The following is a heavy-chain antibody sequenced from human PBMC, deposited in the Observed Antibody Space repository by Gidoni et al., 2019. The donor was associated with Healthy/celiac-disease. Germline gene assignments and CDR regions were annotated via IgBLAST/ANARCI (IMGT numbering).Heavy chain of an antibody. D-gene: IGHD4-17*01. V-gene: IGHV4-38-2*02. Sequence: QVQLQESGPGLVKPSETLSLTCAVSGYSISSGYYWGWIRQPPGKGLEWIGSIYHSGSTYYNPSLKSRVTISVDTSKNQFSLKLSSVTAADTAVYYCARDLPGDYGYWGQGTLVTVSS. J-gene: IGHJ4*02. CDR2: IYHSGST. CDR1: GYSISSGYY. CDR3: ARDLPGDYGY.